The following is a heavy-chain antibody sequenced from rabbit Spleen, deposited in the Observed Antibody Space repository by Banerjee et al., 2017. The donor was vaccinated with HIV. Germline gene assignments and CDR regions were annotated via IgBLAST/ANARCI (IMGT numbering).Heavy chain of an antibody. D-gene: IGHD8-1*01. CDR1: GFSLSSYE. J-gene: IGHJ6*01. CDR3: ARDTGSSFSSYGMDL. CDR2: IIAGSGTT. Sequence: QSGEESGGDLVKPGGTLTLTCTVYGFSLSSYEVTWVRKAPGKGLEWSGVIIAGSGTTDYASWAKGRFTISKTSSTTVTLQMTSLTVADTATYFCARDTGSSFSSYGMDLWGPGTLVTVS. V-gene: IGHV1S40*01.